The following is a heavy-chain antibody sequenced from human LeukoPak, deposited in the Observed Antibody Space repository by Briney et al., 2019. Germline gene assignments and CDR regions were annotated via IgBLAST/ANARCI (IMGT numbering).Heavy chain of an antibody. Sequence: GASVKVSCKASGYTFTNYGISWVRQAPGQGLEWMGGIIPIFGTANYAQKFQGRVTITADKSTSTAYMELSSLRSEDTAVYYCAKDVAYGSDYWGQGTLVTVSS. CDR1: GYTFTNYG. CDR3: AKDVAYGSDY. D-gene: IGHD3-10*01. J-gene: IGHJ4*02. V-gene: IGHV1-69*06. CDR2: IIPIFGTA.